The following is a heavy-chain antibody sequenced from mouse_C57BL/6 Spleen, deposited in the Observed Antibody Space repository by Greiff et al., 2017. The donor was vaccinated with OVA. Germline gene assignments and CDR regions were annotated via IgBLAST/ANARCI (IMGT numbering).Heavy chain of an antibody. CDR3: ARQRITTTGYWYFDV. Sequence: VQLQQSGPELVKPGASVKISCKASGYSFTSYYIHWVKQRPGQGLEWIGWIYPGSGNTKYNEKFKGKATLTADTSSSTAYMQLSSLTSEDSAVYYCARQRITTTGYWYFDVWGTGTTVTVSS. J-gene: IGHJ1*03. D-gene: IGHD1-1*01. CDR2: IYPGSGNT. V-gene: IGHV1-66*01. CDR1: GYSFTSYY.